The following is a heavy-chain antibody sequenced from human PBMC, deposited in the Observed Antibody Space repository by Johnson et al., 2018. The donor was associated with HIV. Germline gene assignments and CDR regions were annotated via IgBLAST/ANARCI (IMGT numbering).Heavy chain of an antibody. V-gene: IGHV3-11*01. J-gene: IGHJ3*02. Sequence: QMLLVESGGGLVKPGGSLRLSCAASGFTFSDYYMSWIRQAPGKGLEWVSYISSSGSTYYADSVKGRFTISRDNSKNTLYLQMNSLRAEDTAVYYCARGSGVLTGGDSDAFDIWGQGTMVTVSS. D-gene: IGHD4-17*01. CDR3: ARGSGVLTGGDSDAFDI. CDR2: ISSSGST. CDR1: GFTFSDYY.